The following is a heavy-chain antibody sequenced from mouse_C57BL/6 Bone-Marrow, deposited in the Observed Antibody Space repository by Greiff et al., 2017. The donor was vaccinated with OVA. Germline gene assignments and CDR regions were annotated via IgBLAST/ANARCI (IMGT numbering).Heavy chain of an antibody. V-gene: IGHV1-61*01. CDR1: GYTFTSYW. Sequence: QVQLQQPGAELVRPGSSVKLSCKASGYTFTSYWMDWVKQRPGQGLEWIGNIYPSDSETHYTQKFKDKATLTVDKSSSTAYMQLSSLTSEDSAVYYCARGNSPFDDWGQGTTLTVSS. D-gene: IGHD2-12*01. J-gene: IGHJ2*01. CDR2: IYPSDSET. CDR3: ARGNSPFDD.